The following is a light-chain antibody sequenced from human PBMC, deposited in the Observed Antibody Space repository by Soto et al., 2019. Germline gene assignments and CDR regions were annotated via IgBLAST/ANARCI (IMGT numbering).Light chain of an antibody. CDR1: QSVGSKS. CDR3: QQYKNWPLT. V-gene: IGKV3-20*01. Sequence: EIVLTQSPGTLSLSPGERATLSCRASQSVGSKSLAWYQQKSGQAPRLVVYGASSRATGIPDRFSGSGSGTDFTLTISRLEPEDSAVYYCQQYKNWPLTFGGGTKVEIK. CDR2: GAS. J-gene: IGKJ4*01.